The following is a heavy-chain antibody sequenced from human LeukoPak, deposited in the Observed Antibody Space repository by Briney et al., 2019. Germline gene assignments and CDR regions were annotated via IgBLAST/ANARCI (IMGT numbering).Heavy chain of an antibody. V-gene: IGHV4-59*11. CDR2: IYYSGST. J-gene: IGHJ6*03. D-gene: IGHD4-11*01. CDR1: GGSISSHY. CDR3: ARGGYDSNYSRYYYYYMDV. Sequence: PSETLSLTCTVSGGSISSHYWSWIRQPPGKGLEWIGYIYYSGSTNYNPSLKSRVTISVDTSKNQFSLKLSSVTAADTAVYYCARGGYDSNYSRYYYYYMDVWGKGTTVTVSS.